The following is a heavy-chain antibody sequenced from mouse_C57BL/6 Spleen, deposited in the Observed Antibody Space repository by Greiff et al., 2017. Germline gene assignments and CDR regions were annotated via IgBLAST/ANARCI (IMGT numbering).Heavy chain of an antibody. CDR2: IDPETGGT. CDR3: TRSDDYGMDY. Sequence: QVQLQQSGAELVRPGASVTLSCKASGYTFTDYEMHWVKQTPVHGLEWIGAIDPETGGTAYNQKFKGKAILTADKSSSTAYMELRSLTSEDSAVYYCTRSDDYGMDYWGQGTSVTVSS. V-gene: IGHV1-15*01. D-gene: IGHD2-4*01. CDR1: GYTFTDYE. J-gene: IGHJ4*01.